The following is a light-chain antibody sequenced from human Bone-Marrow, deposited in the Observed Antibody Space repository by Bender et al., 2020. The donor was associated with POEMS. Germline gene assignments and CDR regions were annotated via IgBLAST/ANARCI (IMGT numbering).Light chain of an antibody. V-gene: IGLV2-23*01. CDR1: SSDVGSYNL. Sequence: QSALTQPASVSGSPGQSITISCTGTSSDVGSYNLVSWYQQHPGKAPKLMIYVDNKRPSGVSDRFSGSKSGNTASLTISGLQAEDEADYYCCSYAGGGSYVFGTGTEVTVI. J-gene: IGLJ1*01. CDR3: CSYAGGGSYV. CDR2: VDN.